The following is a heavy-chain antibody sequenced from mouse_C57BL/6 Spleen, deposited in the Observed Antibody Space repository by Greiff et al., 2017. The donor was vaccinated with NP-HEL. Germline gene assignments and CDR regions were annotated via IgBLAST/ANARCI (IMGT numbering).Heavy chain of an antibody. Sequence: QVQLQQSGAELVRPGTSVKMSCKASGYTFTNYWIGWAKQRPGHGLEWIGDIYPGGGYTNYNEKFKGKATLTADKSSSTAYMQFSSLTSEDSAIYYCARWEEGYFDYWGQGTTLTVSS. J-gene: IGHJ2*01. D-gene: IGHD4-1*01. V-gene: IGHV1-63*01. CDR2: IYPGGGYT. CDR1: GYTFTNYW. CDR3: ARWEEGYFDY.